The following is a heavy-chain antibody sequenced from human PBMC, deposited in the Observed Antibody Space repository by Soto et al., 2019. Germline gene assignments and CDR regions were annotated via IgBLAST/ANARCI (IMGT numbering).Heavy chain of an antibody. D-gene: IGHD3-16*01. CDR2: ISGSGGST. Sequence: GGSLRLSCAASGFTFSSYAMSWVRQAPGKGLEWVSAISGSGGSTYYADSVKGRFTISRDNSKNTPYLQMNSLRAEDTAVYYCAKEMHDYTQPSLVDYWGQGTLVTVSS. J-gene: IGHJ4*02. CDR3: AKEMHDYTQPSLVDY. V-gene: IGHV3-23*01. CDR1: GFTFSSYA.